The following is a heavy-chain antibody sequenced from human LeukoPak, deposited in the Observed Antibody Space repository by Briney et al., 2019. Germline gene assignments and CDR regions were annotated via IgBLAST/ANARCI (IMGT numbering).Heavy chain of an antibody. J-gene: IGHJ3*02. CDR3: ASYCSSTSCYDAFDI. CDR1: GFTFSSYA. D-gene: IGHD2-2*01. V-gene: IGHV3-23*01. Sequence: GGSLRLSCAASGFTFSSYAMSWVRQAPGKGLGWVSAISGSGGSTYYADSVKGRFTISRDNSKNTPYMQMNSLRAEDTAVYYCASYCSSTSCYDAFDIWGQGTMVTVSS. CDR2: ISGSGGST.